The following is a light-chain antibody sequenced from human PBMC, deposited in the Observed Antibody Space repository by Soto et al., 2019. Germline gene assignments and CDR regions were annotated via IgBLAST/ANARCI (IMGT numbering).Light chain of an antibody. CDR1: QGISSY. CDR3: QQYYSYPS. Sequence: AIRMTQSPSSFSASTGDRVTITCRASQGISSYLAWYQQKPGKAPKLLIYAASTLQSGVPSRFRGSGSGTDFNLTISCLQSEDFATYYCQQYYSYPSFGPGTKVDIK. CDR2: AAS. J-gene: IGKJ3*01. V-gene: IGKV1-8*01.